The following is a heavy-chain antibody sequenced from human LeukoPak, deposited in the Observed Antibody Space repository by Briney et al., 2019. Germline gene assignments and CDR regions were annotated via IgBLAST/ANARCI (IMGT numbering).Heavy chain of an antibody. CDR2: IYYSGST. V-gene: IGHV4-59*08. CDR3: ARHSRDMFTGYYMGFDP. J-gene: IGHJ5*02. CDR1: GGSISSYY. D-gene: IGHD3-9*01. Sequence: SETLSLTCTVSGGSISSYYWSWIRQPPGKGLEWIGYIYYSGSTNYNPSLKSRVTISVDRSKNQFSLKLSSVTAADTAVYYCARHSRDMFTGYYMGFDPRGQGTLVTVSS.